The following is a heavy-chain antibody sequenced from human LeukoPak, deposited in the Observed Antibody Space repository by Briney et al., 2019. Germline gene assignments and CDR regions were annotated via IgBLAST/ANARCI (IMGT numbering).Heavy chain of an antibody. CDR3: ARGHSYGDAFDI. CDR1: GFTFSSYD. D-gene: IGHD5-18*01. V-gene: IGHV3-13*01. Sequence: GGSLRLSCAASGFTFSSYDMHWVRQATGKGLEWVSAIGTAGDTYYPGSVKGRFTISRENAKNSLYLQMNSLRAGDTAVYYCARGHSYGDAFDIWGQGTMVTVSS. CDR2: IGTAGDT. J-gene: IGHJ3*02.